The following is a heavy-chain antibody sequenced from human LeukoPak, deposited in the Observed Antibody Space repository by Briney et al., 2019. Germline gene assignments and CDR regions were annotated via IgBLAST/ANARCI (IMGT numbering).Heavy chain of an antibody. V-gene: IGHV3-74*01. J-gene: IGHJ4*02. CDR1: GFAFNAYW. CDR3: ARSDYCDY. Sequence: PGGSLRLSCAASGFAFNAYWMHWVRQAPGKGLVWVSRTNSDGTITTYADSVKGRFTISRDNAKNTLYPQMSSLRAEDTAVYYCARSDYCDYWGQGTLVTVSS. CDR2: TNSDGTIT.